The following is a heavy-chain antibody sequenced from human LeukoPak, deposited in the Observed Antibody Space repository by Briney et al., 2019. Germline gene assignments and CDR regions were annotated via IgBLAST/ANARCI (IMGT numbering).Heavy chain of an antibody. CDR1: GFTFNHAW. D-gene: IGHD3-10*01. CDR2: IYHSGST. CDR3: ARTAMVRGLVFDY. Sequence: GSLRLSCAASGFTFNHAWMSWVRQPPGKGLEWIGEIYHSGSTNYNPSLKSRVTISVDKSKNQFSLKLSSVTAADTAVYYCARTAMVRGLVFDYWGQGTLVTVSS. J-gene: IGHJ4*02. V-gene: IGHV4-4*02.